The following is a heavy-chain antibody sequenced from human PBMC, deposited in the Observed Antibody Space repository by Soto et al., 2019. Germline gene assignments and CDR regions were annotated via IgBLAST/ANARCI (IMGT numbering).Heavy chain of an antibody. CDR1: GFTFSSYG. Sequence: GGSLRLCCAASGFTFSSYGMHWVRQAPGKGREWVAVISYDGSNKYYADSVKGRFTISRDNSKNTLYLQMNSLRAEDTAVYYCAKDALGYCSSTSCYKDDYYYYGMDVWGQGTTVTVSS. J-gene: IGHJ6*02. CDR2: ISYDGSNK. CDR3: AKDALGYCSSTSCYKDDYYYYGMDV. D-gene: IGHD2-2*02. V-gene: IGHV3-30*18.